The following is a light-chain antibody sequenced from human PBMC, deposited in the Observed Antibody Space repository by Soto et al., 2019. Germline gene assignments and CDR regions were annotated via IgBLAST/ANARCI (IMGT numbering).Light chain of an antibody. Sequence: QSVLTQPHSASGTPGQRVTICCSGSSSNIGGNPVNWYQQLPGTAPKLLIYNNNQRPSGVPDRFSGSKSGTSASLAISGLQSEDEADYYCAAWHDSLNGPVFGGGTKLTVL. CDR1: SSNIGGNP. J-gene: IGLJ3*02. V-gene: IGLV1-44*01. CDR3: AAWHDSLNGPV. CDR2: NNN.